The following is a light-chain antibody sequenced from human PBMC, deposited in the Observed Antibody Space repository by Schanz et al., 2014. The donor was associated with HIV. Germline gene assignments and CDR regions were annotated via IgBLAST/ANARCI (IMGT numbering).Light chain of an antibody. J-gene: IGLJ3*02. CDR3: AAWDDSLDGWV. CDR1: SSNIGDNY. Sequence: QSVLTQPPSVSAAPGQKVAISCSGGSSNIGDNYVSWYQQFPGAAPKLVIYDNNRRPSGIPGRFSGAKSGTSASLAISGLQSEDEADYYCAAWDDSLDGWVFGGGTKLTVL. V-gene: IGLV1-51*01. CDR2: DNN.